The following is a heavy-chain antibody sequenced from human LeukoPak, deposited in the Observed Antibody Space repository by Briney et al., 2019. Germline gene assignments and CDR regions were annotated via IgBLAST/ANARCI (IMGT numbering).Heavy chain of an antibody. J-gene: IGHJ4*02. V-gene: IGHV4-38-2*02. D-gene: IGHD3-16*02. Sequence: SETLSLTCTVSGYSISSGYYWGWIRQPPGKGLEWIGSIYHSGSIYYNPSLKSRVTISVDTSKNQFSLKLSSVTAADTAVYYCAATAYDYVWGSYRHYYFDYWGQGTLVTVSS. CDR3: AATAYDYVWGSYRHYYFDY. CDR1: GYSISSGYY. CDR2: IYHSGSI.